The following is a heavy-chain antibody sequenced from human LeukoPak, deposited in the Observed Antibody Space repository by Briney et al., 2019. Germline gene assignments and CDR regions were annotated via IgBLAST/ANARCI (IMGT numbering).Heavy chain of an antibody. D-gene: IGHD2-2*01. Sequence: PGGSLRLSCAASGFTFSSYAMSWVRQAPGKGLEWVSAISGSGGSTYYADSVKGRFTISRDNSKNTLYLQMNSLRAEDTAVYYCAKVRAIVVVPAAMDYWGQGTLVTVYS. CDR2: ISGSGGST. V-gene: IGHV3-23*01. CDR3: AKVRAIVVVPAAMDY. CDR1: GFTFSSYA. J-gene: IGHJ4*02.